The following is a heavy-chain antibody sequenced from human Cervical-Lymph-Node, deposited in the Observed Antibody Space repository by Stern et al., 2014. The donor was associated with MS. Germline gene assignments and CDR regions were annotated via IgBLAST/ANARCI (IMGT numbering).Heavy chain of an antibody. CDR3: AVRYCSGGRCYSVPDV. CDR1: EYTHNNYL. Sequence: QVQLVQSGSEVKKPGASVKVSCKASEYTHNNYLIHWVRQAPGQRPDWMGGINPSGATNYAQKVQDRVTMTTDASTSTFYMELSRLRSEDTAVYYCAVRYCSGGRCYSVPDVWGQGTTVIVSS. CDR2: INPSGAT. V-gene: IGHV1-46*02. J-gene: IGHJ6*02. D-gene: IGHD2-15*01.